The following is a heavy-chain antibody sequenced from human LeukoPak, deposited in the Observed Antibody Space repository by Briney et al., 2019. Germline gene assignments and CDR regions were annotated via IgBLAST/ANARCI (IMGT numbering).Heavy chain of an antibody. Sequence: GGSLRLSCAGSGFTVSTNYMSWVRQAPGKGLEWVSVIYSGGTTYYADSVRGRFTISRDNSRNTLYLQMNSLRAEDTAVYYCARVGHYDSSGYFIFSSFDYWGQGTLVTVSS. D-gene: IGHD3-22*01. CDR3: ARVGHYDSSGYFIFSSFDY. CDR1: GFTVSTNY. V-gene: IGHV3-66*01. CDR2: IYSGGTT. J-gene: IGHJ4*02.